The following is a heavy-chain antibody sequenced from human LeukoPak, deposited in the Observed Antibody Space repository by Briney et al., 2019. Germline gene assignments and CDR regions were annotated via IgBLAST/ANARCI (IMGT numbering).Heavy chain of an antibody. J-gene: IGHJ4*02. D-gene: IGHD1-26*01. CDR3: ARELWGGATSFDY. CDR1: GFTFSSYG. Sequence: GGSLRLSCAASGFTFSSYGMNWVRQAPGKGLEWVSSISSSSSYIYYADSVKGRFTISRDNAKNSLYLQMNSLRAEDTAVYYCARELWGGATSFDYWGQGTLVTVSS. V-gene: IGHV3-21*01. CDR2: ISSSSSYI.